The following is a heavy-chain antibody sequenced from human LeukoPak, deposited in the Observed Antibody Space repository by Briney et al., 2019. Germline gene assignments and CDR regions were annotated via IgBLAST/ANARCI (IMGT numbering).Heavy chain of an antibody. J-gene: IGHJ4*02. CDR1: GLTFSTYA. V-gene: IGHV3-53*01. CDR3: ARGPAGYN. CDR2: IYSGGST. D-gene: IGHD1-1*01. Sequence: GGSLRLSCAASGLTFSTYAMSRVRQAPGKGLEWVSVIYSGGSTDYADSVKGRFTISRDNLKNTLYLQMNSLRAEDTAVYYCARGPAGYNWGQGTLVTFSS.